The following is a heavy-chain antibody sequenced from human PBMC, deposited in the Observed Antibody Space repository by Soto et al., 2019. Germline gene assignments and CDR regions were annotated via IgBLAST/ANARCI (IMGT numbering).Heavy chain of an antibody. CDR1: GFTFSVYA. V-gene: IGHV3-23*01. CDR3: ASWGVGDWAIYSYSSGMDV. D-gene: IGHD2-21*02. J-gene: IGHJ6*02. CDR2: VTANGGST. Sequence: EVQLLESGGGFVQPGGSLRLSCAATGFTFSVYAMTWVRQAPGKGLEWVSAVTANGGSTYSADSVKGRFTISRDNSKNPLFRQMNGRRAENTAFYSWASWGVGDWAIYSYSSGMDVWGQGPPFTVPS.